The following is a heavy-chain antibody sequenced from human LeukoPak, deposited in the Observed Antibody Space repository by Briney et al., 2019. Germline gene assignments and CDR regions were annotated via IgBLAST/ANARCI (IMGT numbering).Heavy chain of an antibody. CDR2: ISYDGSNK. CDR3: ASSPVITRD. Sequence: GGSLRLSCAASGFTFSSYAMHWVRQAPGKGLEWVAVISYDGSNKYYADSVKGRFTISRDNSKNTLYLQMNSLRVEDTAVYYCASSPVITRDWGQGTQVTVSS. CDR1: GFTFSSYA. J-gene: IGHJ4*02. D-gene: IGHD3-22*01. V-gene: IGHV3-30*04.